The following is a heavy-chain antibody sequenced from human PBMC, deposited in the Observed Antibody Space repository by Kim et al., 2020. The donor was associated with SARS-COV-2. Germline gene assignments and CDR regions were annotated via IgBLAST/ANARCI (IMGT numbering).Heavy chain of an antibody. J-gene: IGHJ4*02. Sequence: GGSLRLSCAASGFTFSSYWMHWVRQAPGKGLVWVSRINSDGSSTSYADSVKGRFTISRDNAKNTLYLQMNSLRAEDTAVYYCARVHIAVALGPYDYWGQGTLVTVSS. CDR2: INSDGSST. D-gene: IGHD6-19*01. CDR3: ARVHIAVALGPYDY. CDR1: GFTFSSYW. V-gene: IGHV3-74*01.